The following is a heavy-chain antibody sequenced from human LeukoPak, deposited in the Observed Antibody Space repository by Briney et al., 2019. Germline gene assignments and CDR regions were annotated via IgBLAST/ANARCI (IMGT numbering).Heavy chain of an antibody. CDR2: ISSSSSYI. V-gene: IGHV3-21*01. J-gene: IGHJ6*03. Sequence: GGSLRLSCAASGFSFSYYSMNWVRQAPGRGLEWVSSISSSSSYIYYADSVKGRFTISRDNAKNSLYLQMNSLRAEDTAVYYCARDLASIVGSNTDVWGKGTTVTVSS. D-gene: IGHD1-26*01. CDR3: ARDLASIVGSNTDV. CDR1: GFSFSYYS.